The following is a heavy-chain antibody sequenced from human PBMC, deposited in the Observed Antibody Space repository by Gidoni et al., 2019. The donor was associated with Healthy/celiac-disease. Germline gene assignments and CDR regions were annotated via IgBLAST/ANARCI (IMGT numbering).Heavy chain of an antibody. Sequence: QLQLQESGSGLVKPSQTLSLTCAVSGGSISSGGYSWSWIRQPTGKGLEWIGYIEHSGSTYYNPSLKSRVTISVDRSKNQFSLKLSSVTAADTAVYYCARATGTTNNWFDPWGQGTLVTVSS. CDR2: IEHSGST. D-gene: IGHD1-7*01. CDR3: ARATGTTNNWFDP. CDR1: GGSISSGGYS. V-gene: IGHV4-30-2*01. J-gene: IGHJ5*02.